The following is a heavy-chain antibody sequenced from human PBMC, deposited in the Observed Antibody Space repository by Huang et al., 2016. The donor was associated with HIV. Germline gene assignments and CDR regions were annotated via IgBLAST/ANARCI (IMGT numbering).Heavy chain of an antibody. CDR2: SSSNRRAV. CDR3: ARGYMPPADY. J-gene: IGHJ4*02. Sequence: EVQLVESGGGLVQPGGSLRLSCVASGFTFNDYSMHWVRQAPGKGLEWVSYSSSNRRAVYYADSAKGRFTISRDNAKNSLSLQINSLRAEDTAVYYCARGYMPPADYWGQGTLVTVSS. CDR1: GFTFNDYS. D-gene: IGHD2-8*01. V-gene: IGHV3-48*01.